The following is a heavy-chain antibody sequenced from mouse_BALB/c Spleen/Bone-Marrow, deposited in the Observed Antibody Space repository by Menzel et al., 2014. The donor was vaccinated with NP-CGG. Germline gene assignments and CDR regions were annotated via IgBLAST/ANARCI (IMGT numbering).Heavy chain of an antibody. J-gene: IGHJ4*01. CDR2: ISSGSSTI. V-gene: IGHV5-17*02. Sequence: EVHLVESGGGLVQPGGSRKLSCAASGFTFSSFGMHWVRQAPEKGLEWVAYISSGSSTIYYADTVKGRFTISRDNPKNTLFLQMTSLRSEDTAMYYCASLTYYAMDYWGQGTSVTVPS. CDR1: GFTFSSFG. CDR3: ASLTYYAMDY.